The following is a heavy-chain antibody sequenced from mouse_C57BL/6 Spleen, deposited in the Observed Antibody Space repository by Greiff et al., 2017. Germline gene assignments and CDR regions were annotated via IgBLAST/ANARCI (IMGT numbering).Heavy chain of an antibody. V-gene: IGHV1-82*01. J-gene: IGHJ4*01. Sequence: VQLQQSGPELVKPGASVKISCKASGYAFSSSWMNWVKQRPGKGLEWIGRIYPGDGDTNYNGKFKGKATLTADKSSSTAYMQLSSLTSDDSAVYFCAYAMDYWGQGTSVTVSS. CDR2: IYPGDGDT. CDR1: GYAFSSSW. CDR3: AYAMDY.